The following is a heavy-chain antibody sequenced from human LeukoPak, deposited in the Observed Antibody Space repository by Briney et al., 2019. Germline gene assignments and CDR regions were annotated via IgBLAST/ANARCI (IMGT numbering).Heavy chain of an antibody. CDR1: GYTLTSYD. J-gene: IGHJ6*02. CDR2: ISAYNGNT. V-gene: IGHV1-18*01. CDR3: ATSQPLFGGVMDYYYYGMDV. Sequence: ASVKVSCKASGYTLTSYDISWVRQAPGQGLEWMGWISAYNGNTNYAQKLQGRVTMTTDTSTSTAYMELRSLRSDDTAVYYCATSQPLFGGVMDYYYYGMDVWGQGTTVTVSS. D-gene: IGHD3-16*01.